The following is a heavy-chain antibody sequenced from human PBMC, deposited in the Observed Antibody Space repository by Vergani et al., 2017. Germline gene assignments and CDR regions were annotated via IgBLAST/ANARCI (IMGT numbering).Heavy chain of an antibody. V-gene: IGHV3-30-3*01. CDR3: ARDLERDLLWFGESSPLDY. CDR2: ISYDGSNK. D-gene: IGHD3-10*01. Sequence: VQLVESGGGVVQPGRSLRLSCAASGFTFSSYAMHWVRQAPGKGLEWVAVISYDGSNKYYADSVKGRFTISRDNSKNTLYLQMNSLRAEDTAVYYCARDLERDLLWFGESSPLDYWGQGTLVTVSS. J-gene: IGHJ4*02. CDR1: GFTFSSYA.